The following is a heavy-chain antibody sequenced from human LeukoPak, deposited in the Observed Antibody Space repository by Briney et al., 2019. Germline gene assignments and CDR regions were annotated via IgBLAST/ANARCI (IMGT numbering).Heavy chain of an antibody. CDR2: IYYTGST. V-gene: IGHV4-59*01. D-gene: IGHD6-19*01. CDR3: ARGGWSVDY. Sequence: PSETLSLTCTVSGDSMSNSYWTRIRQPPGKGLECIGFIYYTGSTTYNPSLGSRVTISIDTSKNQFSLRLSSVTAADTAMYYCARGGWSVDYWGQGTLVTVSS. J-gene: IGHJ4*01. CDR1: GDSMSNSY.